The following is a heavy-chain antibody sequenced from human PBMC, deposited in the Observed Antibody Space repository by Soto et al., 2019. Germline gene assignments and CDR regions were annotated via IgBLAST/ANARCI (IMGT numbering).Heavy chain of an antibody. Sequence: SQTLSLTCAISGDSVSSNSAAWNWIRQSPSRGLEWLGRTYYRSKWYNDYAVSVKSRITINPDTSKNQFSLQLNSVTPEDTAVYYCARGQFMITFGGVIVSFGHDYWGQGTLVTVSS. CDR3: ARGQFMITFGGVIVSFGHDY. V-gene: IGHV6-1*01. CDR2: TYYRSKWYN. CDR1: GDSVSSNSAA. D-gene: IGHD3-16*02. J-gene: IGHJ4*02.